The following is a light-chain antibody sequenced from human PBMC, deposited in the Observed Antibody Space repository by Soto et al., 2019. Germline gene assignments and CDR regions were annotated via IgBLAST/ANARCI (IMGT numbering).Light chain of an antibody. CDR1: QAIRDD. Sequence: IQMTQSPSSLSASVGDRVTITCRASQAIRDDLAWYQQKPGKAPNLLIYAASTLQSGVPSRFSASGSGTDFTLNISSLQPEDFATYYCLQDYNYPRTFGQGTKVEI. J-gene: IGKJ1*01. CDR3: LQDYNYPRT. CDR2: AAS. V-gene: IGKV1-6*01.